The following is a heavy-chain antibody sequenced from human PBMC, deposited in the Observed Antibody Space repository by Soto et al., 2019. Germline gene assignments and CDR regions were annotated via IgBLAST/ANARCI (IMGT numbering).Heavy chain of an antibody. CDR2: INPNSGGT. Sequence: ASVKVSCKASGYTFTGYYMHWVRQAPGQGLEWMGWINPNSGGTNYAQKFQGWVTMTRDTSISTAYMELSRPRSDDTAVYYCARGKMRTRGDDAFDIWGQGTMVTVSS. V-gene: IGHV1-2*04. CDR1: GYTFTGYY. D-gene: IGHD3-16*01. J-gene: IGHJ3*02. CDR3: ARGKMRTRGDDAFDI.